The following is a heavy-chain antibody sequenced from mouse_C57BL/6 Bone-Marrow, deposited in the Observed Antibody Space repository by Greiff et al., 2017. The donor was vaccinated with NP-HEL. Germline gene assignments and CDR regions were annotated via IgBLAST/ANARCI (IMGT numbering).Heavy chain of an antibody. Sequence: LVEPGASVKISCKASGYTFTDYYMNWVKQSHGKSLEWIGDINPNNGGTSYNQKFKGKATLTVDKSSSTAYMELRSLTSEDSAVYYCAIGFGYWGQGTTLTVSS. V-gene: IGHV1-26*01. J-gene: IGHJ2*01. CDR2: INPNNGGT. CDR3: AIGFGY. CDR1: GYTFTDYY.